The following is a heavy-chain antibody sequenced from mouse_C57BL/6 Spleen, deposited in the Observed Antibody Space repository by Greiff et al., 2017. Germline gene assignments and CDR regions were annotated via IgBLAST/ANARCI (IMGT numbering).Heavy chain of an antibody. CDR1: GYAFTNYL. J-gene: IGHJ4*01. CDR2: INPGSGGT. D-gene: IGHD1-1*02. V-gene: IGHV1-54*01. CDR3: ARRDYDYYAMDY. Sequence: VKLLESGAELVRPGTSVKVSCKASGYAFTNYLIEWVKQRPGQGLEWIGVINPGSGGTNYNEKFKGKATLTADKSSSTAYMQLSSLTSEDSAVYFCARRDYDYYAMDYWGQGTSVTVSS.